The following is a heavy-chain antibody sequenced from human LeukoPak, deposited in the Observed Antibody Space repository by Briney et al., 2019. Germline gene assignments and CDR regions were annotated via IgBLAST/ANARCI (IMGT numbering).Heavy chain of an antibody. D-gene: IGHD6-13*01. CDR2: ISGSGGST. CDR1: GFTFSSYA. J-gene: IGHJ1*01. Sequence: GGSLRLSCAASGFTFSSYAMSWVRQAPGKGLEWVSAISGSGGSTYYADSVKGRFTISRDNSKNTLYLQMNSLRAEDTAVYYCAKGAYSSSWYISEYFQHWGQGTLVTASS. CDR3: AKGAYSSSWYISEYFQH. V-gene: IGHV3-23*01.